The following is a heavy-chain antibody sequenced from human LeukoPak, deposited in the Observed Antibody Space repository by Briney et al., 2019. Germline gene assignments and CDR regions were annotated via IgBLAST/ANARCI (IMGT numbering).Heavy chain of an antibody. Sequence: GGSLRLSCAASGFSFSSHGMHWVRQVPGKGLEWVAVIWYDGSKKYYADFVKGRFTISRDNFKNPMSLQMNSLRADDTAVYYCARDREAARPGWFDPWGQGTLVTVSS. J-gene: IGHJ5*02. CDR1: GFSFSSHG. CDR2: IWYDGSKK. D-gene: IGHD6-6*01. V-gene: IGHV3-33*01. CDR3: ARDREAARPGWFDP.